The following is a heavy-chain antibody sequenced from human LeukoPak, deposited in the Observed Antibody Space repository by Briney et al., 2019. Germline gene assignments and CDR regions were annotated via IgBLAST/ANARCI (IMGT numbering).Heavy chain of an antibody. V-gene: IGHV4-39*07. Sequence: SETMSLTCTVSGGSISSSSYYWGWIRQPPGKGLEWIGSIYYSGSTYYNPSLKSRVTMSVDTSKNQFSLKLSSVTAADTAVYYCARESGGSYYYYYYYYMDVWGKGTTVTISS. CDR3: ARESGGSYYYYYYYYMDV. CDR1: GGSISSSSYY. D-gene: IGHD1-26*01. J-gene: IGHJ6*03. CDR2: IYYSGST.